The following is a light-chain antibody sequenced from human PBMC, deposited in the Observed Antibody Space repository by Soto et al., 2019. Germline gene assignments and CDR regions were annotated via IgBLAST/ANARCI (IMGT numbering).Light chain of an antibody. V-gene: IGLV2-14*03. Sequence: QSVLTQPASVSGSPGQSVTISCAGASRDVTDSDSVSWYQHRPGEAPELKILDFTYRPSGVSNRFSGSLSANTASLTISGLQVEDEGDYYCVSYTNPGTYVFGPGTKVTAL. CDR1: SRDVTDSDS. CDR3: VSYTNPGTYV. CDR2: DFT. J-gene: IGLJ1*01.